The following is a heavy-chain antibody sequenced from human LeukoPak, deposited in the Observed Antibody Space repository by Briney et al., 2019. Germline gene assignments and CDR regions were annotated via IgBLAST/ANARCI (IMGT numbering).Heavy chain of an antibody. D-gene: IGHD3-22*01. J-gene: IGHJ4*02. CDR1: GFTFDDHG. V-gene: IGHV3-9*01. Sequence: PGGSLRLSCAASGFTFDDHGMHWVRQVPGKGLQWVSGISWSSGIIGYADSVKGRFTISRDNAKNSLYLQMNSLRAEDTALYYCARDYYDSSGLDYWGQGTLVTVSS. CDR3: ARDYYDSSGLDY. CDR2: ISWSSGII.